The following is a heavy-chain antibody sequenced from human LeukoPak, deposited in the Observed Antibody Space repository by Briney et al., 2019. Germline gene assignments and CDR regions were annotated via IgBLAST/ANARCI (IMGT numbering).Heavy chain of an antibody. CDR1: GYTFTSYY. CDR3: ARDLGYCSGGSCYGVSGYYYGMDV. Sequence: SVKVSCKASGYTFTSYYMHWVRQAPGQGLEWMGGIIPIFGTANYAQKFQGRVTITADESTSTAYMELSSLRSEDTAVYYCARDLGYCSGGSCYGVSGYYYGMDVWGQGTTVTVSS. V-gene: IGHV1-69*13. D-gene: IGHD2-15*01. J-gene: IGHJ6*02. CDR2: IIPIFGTA.